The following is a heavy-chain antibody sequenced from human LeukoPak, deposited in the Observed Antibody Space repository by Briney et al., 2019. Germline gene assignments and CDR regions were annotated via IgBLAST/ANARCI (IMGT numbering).Heavy chain of an antibody. D-gene: IGHD3-22*01. CDR3: ARDSSGFEIDY. J-gene: IGHJ4*02. Sequence: PGGSLRLSCAASGFTFSSYGMHWVRQAPGKGLEWVAVIWYDGSNKYYADSVKGRFTISRDNSKNTLYLQMNSLRAEDTAVYYCARDSSGFEIDYWGQGTLVTVSS. CDR1: GFTFSSYG. V-gene: IGHV3-33*01. CDR2: IWYDGSNK.